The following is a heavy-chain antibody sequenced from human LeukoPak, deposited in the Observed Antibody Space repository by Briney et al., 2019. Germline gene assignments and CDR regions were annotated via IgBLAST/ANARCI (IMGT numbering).Heavy chain of an antibody. V-gene: IGHV5-51*01. Sequence: GESLKISCKGSGYTFTNHWIAWVRQMPGKGLEWMGIIYPADSDTRYRPSFQGQVTISADKSVRTAYLQWSSLKASDTAMYYCAFGASNWDQFDYWGQGTLVTVSS. CDR1: GYTFTNHW. CDR2: IYPADSDT. D-gene: IGHD7-27*01. CDR3: AFGASNWDQFDY. J-gene: IGHJ4*02.